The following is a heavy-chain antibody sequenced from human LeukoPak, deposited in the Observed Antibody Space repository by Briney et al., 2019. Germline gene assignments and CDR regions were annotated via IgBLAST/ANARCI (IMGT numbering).Heavy chain of an antibody. D-gene: IGHD2-21*01. Sequence: GGSLRLSCVGSGFKFRAFTMHWVRQAPGRGLEWVSLFSRNGVTTFYADFVRGRFTISRDNSENSVYLQMDSLTTEDTAVYYCAKEKDTIYFDLWGQGTLATVSA. V-gene: IGHV3-43*01. J-gene: IGHJ3*01. CDR3: AKEKDTIYFDL. CDR2: FSRNGVTT. CDR1: GFKFRAFT.